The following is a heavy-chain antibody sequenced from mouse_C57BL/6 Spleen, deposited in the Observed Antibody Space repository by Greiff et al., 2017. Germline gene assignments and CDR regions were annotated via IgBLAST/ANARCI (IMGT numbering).Heavy chain of an antibody. D-gene: IGHD1-1*01. CDR2: ISYDGSN. J-gene: IGHJ2*01. Sequence: LQESGPGLVKPSQSLSLTCSVTGYSITSGYYWNWIRQFPGNKLEWMGYISYDGSNNYNPSLKNRISITRDTSKNQFFLKLNSVTTEDTATYYCARDYGDYWGQGTTLTVSS. CDR3: ARDYGDY. V-gene: IGHV3-6*01. CDR1: GYSITSGYY.